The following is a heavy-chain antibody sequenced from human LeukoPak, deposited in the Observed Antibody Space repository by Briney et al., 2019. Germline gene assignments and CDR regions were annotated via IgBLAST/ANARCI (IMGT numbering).Heavy chain of an antibody. Sequence: GESLKISCKGSGYSFTSYWIGWVRQLPGKGLEWMGIIYPGDSDTRCSPSFQGQVTISADKSISTAYLQWSSLKASDTAMYYCARPGGYGWREVYFDYWGQGTLVTVSS. J-gene: IGHJ4*02. CDR2: IYPGDSDT. V-gene: IGHV5-51*01. D-gene: IGHD5-12*01. CDR1: GYSFTSYW. CDR3: ARPGGYGWREVYFDY.